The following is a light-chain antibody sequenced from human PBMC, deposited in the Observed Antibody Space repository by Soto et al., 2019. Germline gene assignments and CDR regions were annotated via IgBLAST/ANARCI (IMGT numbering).Light chain of an antibody. Sequence: DIQMTQSPSTLSGSVGDRVTITCRASQTISSWLAWYQQKPGKAPKLLIYKASTLKSGDPSRFSGSGSGTEFNLSISSRQPDYFATYYFQHYNSYSEAFGQGTKVELK. J-gene: IGKJ1*01. CDR3: QHYNSYSEA. CDR2: KAS. CDR1: QTISSW. V-gene: IGKV1-5*03.